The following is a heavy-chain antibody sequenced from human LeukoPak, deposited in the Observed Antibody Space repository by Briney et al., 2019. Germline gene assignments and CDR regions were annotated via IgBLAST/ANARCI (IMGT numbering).Heavy chain of an antibody. D-gene: IGHD6-13*01. J-gene: IGHJ3*01. CDR1: GFTFSSYG. CDR2: FSATDGSA. V-gene: IGHV3-23*01. Sequence: PGGSLRLSCAASGFTFSSYGMTWVRLAPGKGLEWVSYFSATDGSAQYAESVKGRFTISRDNSKNSLYLQMNSLRDEDTAVYYCAKARIAAAGTGAFDVWGQGTMVTVSS. CDR3: AKARIAAAGTGAFDV.